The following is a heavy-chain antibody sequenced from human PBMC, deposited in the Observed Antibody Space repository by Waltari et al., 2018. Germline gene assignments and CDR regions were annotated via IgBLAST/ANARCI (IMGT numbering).Heavy chain of an antibody. CDR3: ARQPQTNTWDYDFDY. V-gene: IGHV4-59*08. Sequence: QVQLQESGPGLVKPSETLSLTCTVSGGSVSSYYWSWVRQPPGKALEWIGYVDYIGSTNYNPSLKVRVTISIDRSSNRFSLRLTSVTAADTAIYFCARQPQTNTWDYDFDYWGQGTLGTVSS. CDR2: VDYIGST. D-gene: IGHD3-22*01. CDR1: GGSVSSYY. J-gene: IGHJ4*02.